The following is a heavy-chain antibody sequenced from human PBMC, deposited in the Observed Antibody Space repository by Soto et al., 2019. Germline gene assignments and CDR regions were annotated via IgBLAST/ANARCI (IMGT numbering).Heavy chain of an antibody. D-gene: IGHD6-13*01. V-gene: IGHV3-74*01. CDR3: ARVSGIAAHNFDY. J-gene: IGHJ4*02. Sequence: PGGSLRLSCAASGFTFSSYWMYWVRQAPGKGLVWVSRINSDGSSTSYADSVKGRFTISRDNAKNTLYLQMNSLRAEDTAVYYCARVSGIAAHNFDYWGQGTLVTVSS. CDR1: GFTFSSYW. CDR2: INSDGSST.